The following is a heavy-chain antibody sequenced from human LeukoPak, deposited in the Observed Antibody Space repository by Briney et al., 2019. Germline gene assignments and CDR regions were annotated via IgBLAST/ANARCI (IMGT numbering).Heavy chain of an antibody. D-gene: IGHD1-26*01. Sequence: PGGSLRLSCVASGFTFSSYEMNWVRQAPGKGLEWVSSISSSSSYIYYADSVKGRFTISRDNAKNSLYLQMNSLRAEDTAVYYCASGTDEGSYYPYNWFDPWGQGTLVTVSS. CDR2: ISSSSSYI. J-gene: IGHJ5*02. CDR1: GFTFSSYE. CDR3: ASGTDEGSYYPYNWFDP. V-gene: IGHV3-21*01.